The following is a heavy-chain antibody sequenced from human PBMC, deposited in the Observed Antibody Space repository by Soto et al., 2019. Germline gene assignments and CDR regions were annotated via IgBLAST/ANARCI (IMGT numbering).Heavy chain of an antibody. D-gene: IGHD4-17*01. CDR3: ARHESYGDYIPN. V-gene: IGHV3-73*01. CDR1: GFTFSGSA. CDR2: IRSKANSYAT. Sequence: GGSLRLSCAASGFTFSGSAMHWVRQASGKGLEWVGRIRSKANSYATAYAASVKGRFTISRDDSKNTAYLQMNSLKTEDTAVYYCARHESYGDYIPNWGQGTLVTVSS. J-gene: IGHJ4*02.